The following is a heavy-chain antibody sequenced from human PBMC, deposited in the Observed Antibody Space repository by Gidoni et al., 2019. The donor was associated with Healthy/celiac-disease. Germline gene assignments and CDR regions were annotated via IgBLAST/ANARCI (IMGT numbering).Heavy chain of an antibody. D-gene: IGHD6-19*01. Sequence: QLQLQESGPGLVKPSETLSLTCTVSGGSISSSSYYWGWIRQPPGKGLEWIGSIYYSGSTYYNPSLKSRVTISVDTSKNQFSLKLSSVTAADTAVYYCARGYSSGWTYFDYWGQGTLVTVSS. V-gene: IGHV4-39*01. CDR2: IYYSGST. J-gene: IGHJ4*02. CDR3: ARGYSSGWTYFDY. CDR1: GGSISSSSYY.